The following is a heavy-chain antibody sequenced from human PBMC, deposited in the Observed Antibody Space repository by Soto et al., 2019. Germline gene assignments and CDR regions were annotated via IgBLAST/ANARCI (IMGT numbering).Heavy chain of an antibody. V-gene: IGHV3-30*18. Sequence: QVQLVESGGGVVQPGRSLRLSCAASGFTFSSYGMHWVRQAPGKGLEWVAVISYDGSNKYYADSVKGRFTISRDNSKNTLYLQMNSLRAEDTAVYYCAKPPLRYRAAALFDYWGQGTLVTVSS. CDR3: AKPPLRYRAAALFDY. CDR1: GFTFSSYG. D-gene: IGHD6-13*01. CDR2: ISYDGSNK. J-gene: IGHJ4*02.